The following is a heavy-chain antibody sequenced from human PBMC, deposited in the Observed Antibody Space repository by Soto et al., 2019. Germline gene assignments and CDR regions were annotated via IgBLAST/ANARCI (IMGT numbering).Heavy chain of an antibody. D-gene: IGHD6-19*01. J-gene: IGHJ6*02. CDR2: INPNSGGT. CDR1: GYTFTGYY. Sequence: VSVKVSCKASGYTFTGYYMHWVRQAPGQGLEWMGWINPNSGGTNYAQKFQGRVTMTRDTSISTAYMELSRLRSDDTAVYYCARRIAVAGTGNGMDVWGQGTTVTVSS. V-gene: IGHV1-2*02. CDR3: ARRIAVAGTGNGMDV.